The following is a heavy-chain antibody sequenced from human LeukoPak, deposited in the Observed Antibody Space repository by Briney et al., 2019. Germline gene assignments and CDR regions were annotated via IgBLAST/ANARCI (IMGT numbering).Heavy chain of an antibody. D-gene: IGHD3-3*01. CDR2: IYYSGST. CDR1: GGSISSYY. Sequence: MSSETLSLTCTVSGGSISSYYWSWIRQPPGKGLEWIGYIYYSGSTNYNPSLKSRVTISVDTSKNQFSLKLSSVTAADTAVYYCARDLGRGTISSWGQGTLVTVSS. J-gene: IGHJ5*02. V-gene: IGHV4-59*01. CDR3: ARDLGRGTISS.